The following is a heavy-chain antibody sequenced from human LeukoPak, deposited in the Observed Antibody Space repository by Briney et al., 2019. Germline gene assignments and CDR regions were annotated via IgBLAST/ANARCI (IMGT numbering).Heavy chain of an antibody. CDR3: ASSLGYTVRGLTPYYFDY. D-gene: IGHD3-10*01. CDR2: IYYSGST. CDR1: GGSISSSSYY. V-gene: IGHV4-39*07. J-gene: IGHJ4*02. Sequence: SETLSLTCTDSGGSISSSSYYWGWIRQPPGKGLEWIGSIYYSGSTNYNPSLKSRVTISVDTSKNQFSLKLSSVTAADTAVYYCASSLGYTVRGLTPYYFDYWGQGTLVTVSS.